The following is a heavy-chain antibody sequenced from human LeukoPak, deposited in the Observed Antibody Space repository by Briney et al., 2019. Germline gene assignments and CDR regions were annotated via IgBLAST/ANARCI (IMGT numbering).Heavy chain of an antibody. J-gene: IGHJ4*02. D-gene: IGHD6-19*01. V-gene: IGHV4-61*02. CDR1: GGSISSGGYS. CDR2: IYSSGTT. Sequence: PSETLSLACAVSGGSISSGGYSWSWIRQPAGSGLEWIGRIYSSGTTNSNPSLESRVTMSVDMSKNQFSLRLSSVTVADTAVYYCARGSSGWYSIDYWGQGILVTVSS. CDR3: ARGSSGWYSIDY.